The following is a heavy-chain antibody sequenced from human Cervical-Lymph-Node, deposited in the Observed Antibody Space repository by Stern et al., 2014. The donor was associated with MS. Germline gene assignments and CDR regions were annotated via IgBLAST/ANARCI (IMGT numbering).Heavy chain of an antibody. CDR1: GYAFNSYY. CDR3: ARGPNEHWGGHYHSNGLDV. V-gene: IGHV1-2*02. CDR2: INPNRGGT. Sequence: QVQLVQSGAEVKKPGASVTVSCTASGYAFNSYYLHWVRQAPGQGLEWMGWINPNRGGTAYAPRFHGRVSMTRDTSIITAYMELTGLTSDDTAVYYCARGPNEHWGGHYHSNGLDVWGLGTTVTVSS. J-gene: IGHJ6*02. D-gene: IGHD7-27*01.